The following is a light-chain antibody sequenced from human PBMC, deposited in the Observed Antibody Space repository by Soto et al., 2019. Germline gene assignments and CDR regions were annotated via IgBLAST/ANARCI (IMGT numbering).Light chain of an antibody. V-gene: IGLV1-51*01. Sequence: QSVLTQPPSVSAAPGQKVTISCSGDNSNIGINYVSWFQQLPLTAPKLLIFDDKKRPSGIPDRFSGSKSDTSATLAITGLQTGDEADYYCAAWDDRLNAVFFGGGTKLTVL. CDR2: DDK. CDR3: AAWDDRLNAVF. J-gene: IGLJ2*01. CDR1: NSNIGINY.